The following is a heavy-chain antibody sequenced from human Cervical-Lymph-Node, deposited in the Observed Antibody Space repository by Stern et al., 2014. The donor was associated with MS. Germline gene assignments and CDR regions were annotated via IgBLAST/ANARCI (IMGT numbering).Heavy chain of an antibody. CDR3: ARIFGGNFDN. Sequence: VQLVESGSGLVKPSQTLSLTCAVSGGSISSGDYSWSWLRQPPGKSLEWIGYIVHSGSTYYNPSLKSRVSISVDRSKNQFSLKLSSVTAADTAMYYCARIFGGNFDNWGQGTLVTVSS. V-gene: IGHV4-30-2*01. J-gene: IGHJ4*02. CDR2: IVHSGST. D-gene: IGHD4-23*01. CDR1: GGSISSGDYS.